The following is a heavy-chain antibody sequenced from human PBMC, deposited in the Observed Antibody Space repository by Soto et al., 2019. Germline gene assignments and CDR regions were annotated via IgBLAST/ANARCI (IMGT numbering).Heavy chain of an antibody. Sequence: EVQLVESGGGFVKPGGSLRLSCAASGFTFSNAWMSWVRQAPGKGLEWVGRIKSNTDGGTTDYAAPVKGRFTISRDDSKNTLYLQMNSLKTEYTAVYYCTTERDFWSGYYTLGFDYWGQGTLVTVSS. V-gene: IGHV3-15*01. J-gene: IGHJ4*02. CDR1: GFTFSNAW. CDR3: TTERDFWSGYYTLGFDY. CDR2: IKSNTDGGTT. D-gene: IGHD3-3*01.